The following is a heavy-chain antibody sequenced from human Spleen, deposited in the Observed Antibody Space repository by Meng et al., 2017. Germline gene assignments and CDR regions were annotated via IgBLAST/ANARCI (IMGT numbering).Heavy chain of an antibody. CDR3: ARDSTAYTKMTNAIWRFDY. CDR1: GGTLSSYA. CDR2: IIPIFGTA. J-gene: IGHJ4*02. V-gene: IGHV1-69*06. Sequence: QVQVGKSGDEVKNPGSSVKVSCKASGGTLSSYAISWVRQAPGQGLEWMGGIIPIFGTANYAQKFQGRVTITADKSTSTAYMELSSLRSEDTAVYYCARDSTAYTKMTNAIWRFDYWGQGTLVTVSS. D-gene: IGHD2-21*01.